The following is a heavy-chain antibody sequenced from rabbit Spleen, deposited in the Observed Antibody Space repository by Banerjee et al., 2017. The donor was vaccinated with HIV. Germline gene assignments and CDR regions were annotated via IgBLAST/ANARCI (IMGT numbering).Heavy chain of an antibody. Sequence: KESGGGLVQPGGSLKLSCKASGFDFSSYYMSWVRQAPGKGLEWIGYIDPVFGSTYYASWVNGRFTISSHNAQNTLYLQLNSLTAADTATYFCARDLDGVIGWNFGWWGQGTLVTVS. CDR2: IDPVFGST. J-gene: IGHJ3*01. V-gene: IGHV1S7*01. CDR1: GFDFSSYY. CDR3: ARDLDGVIGWNFGW. D-gene: IGHD4-1*01.